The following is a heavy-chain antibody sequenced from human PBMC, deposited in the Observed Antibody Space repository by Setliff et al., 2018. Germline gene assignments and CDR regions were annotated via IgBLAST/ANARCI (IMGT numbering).Heavy chain of an antibody. J-gene: IGHJ4*02. CDR2: ISA. D-gene: IGHD2-2*01. V-gene: IGHV1-18*01. CDR3: ARGPLDFVVVPAAAKFDS. CDR1: GYTFTNYG. Sequence: ASVKVSCKASGYTFTNYGINWVRQAPGQGLEWMGWISAYAQKFQGRATMTADTPTSTAYMELRSLTSDDTAVYYCARGPLDFVVVPAAAKFDSWGQGTLVTVSS.